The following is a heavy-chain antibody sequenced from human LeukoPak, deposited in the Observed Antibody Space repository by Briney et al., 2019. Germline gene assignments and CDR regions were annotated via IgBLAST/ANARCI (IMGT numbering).Heavy chain of an antibody. J-gene: IGHJ4*02. CDR3: ARDWYYYDSSGYYYVLYFDY. V-gene: IGHV1-2*06. CDR1: GYTFTGYY. Sequence: GASVKVSCKASGYTFTGYYMHWVRQAPGQGLEWMGRINPNSGGTNYAQKFQGRVTMTRDTSISTAYMELNRLRSDDTAVYYCARDWYYYDSSGYYYVLYFDYWGQGTLVTVSS. CDR2: INPNSGGT. D-gene: IGHD3-22*01.